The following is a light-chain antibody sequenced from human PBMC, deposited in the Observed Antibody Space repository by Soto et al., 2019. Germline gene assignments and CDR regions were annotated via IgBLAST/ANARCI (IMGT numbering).Light chain of an antibody. CDR1: PSVTHY. CDR3: QQRNIWPPVT. CDR2: GAF. V-gene: IGKV3-11*01. Sequence: EIVLTQSPATLSLSPGARCTLSCRCSPSVTHYLAWYQKKPGQAPRLLSYGAFNRATGIPDRLSGSGSGTDFTLTISSLEPEDFAVYYCQQRNIWPPVTFGQGTRLEIK. J-gene: IGKJ5*01.